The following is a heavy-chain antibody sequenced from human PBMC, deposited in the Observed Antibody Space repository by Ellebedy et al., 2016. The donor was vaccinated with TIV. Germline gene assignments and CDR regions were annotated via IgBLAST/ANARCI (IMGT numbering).Heavy chain of an antibody. V-gene: IGHV3-33*01. CDR2: IWYDGSNK. J-gene: IGHJ4*02. CDR1: GFTFSSYG. Sequence: GESLKISXAASGFTFSSYGMHWVRQAPGKGLEWVAVIWYDGSNKYYADSVKGRFTISRDNAKNSLYLQMNSLRAEDTAVYYCARRYFDYWGQGTLVTVSS. CDR3: ARRYFDY.